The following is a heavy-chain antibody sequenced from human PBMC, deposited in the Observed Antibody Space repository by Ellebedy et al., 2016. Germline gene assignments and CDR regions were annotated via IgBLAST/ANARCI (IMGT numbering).Heavy chain of an antibody. CDR2: IGTAGDT. Sequence: GESLKISCAASGFTFSSHDMHLVRQGTGKGLEWVSAIGTAGDTYYPGSVKGRFTISRENAKNSLYLQITSLRAEDTAVYYCARVRFGDTAVDYWGQGTLVTVSS. CDR1: GFTFSSHD. J-gene: IGHJ4*03. D-gene: IGHD2-21*01. V-gene: IGHV3-13*01. CDR3: ARVRFGDTAVDY.